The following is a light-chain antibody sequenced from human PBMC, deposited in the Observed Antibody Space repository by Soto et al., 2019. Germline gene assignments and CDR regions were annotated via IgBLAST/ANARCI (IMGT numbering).Light chain of an antibody. CDR2: EVN. CDR1: SSDVGGNNY. V-gene: IGLV2-8*01. CDR3: SSYAGSSNV. J-gene: IGLJ1*01. Sequence: QSALTQPPSASGSPGQSVAISCTGTSSDVGGNNYVSWYQQHPGKAPKLMIYEVNQRPSGLPDRFSGSKSGNTASLTVSGLEAEDEADYYCSSYAGSSNVFGAGTKVTVL.